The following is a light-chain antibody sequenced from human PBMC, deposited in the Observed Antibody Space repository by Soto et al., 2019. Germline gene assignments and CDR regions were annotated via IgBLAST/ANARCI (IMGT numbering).Light chain of an antibody. CDR2: DVT. CDR3: CSYTGSYSDV. CDR1: SSDVGGYRY. V-gene: IGLV2-11*01. Sequence: QSALTQPHSVSGSPGQSVTISCTGTSSDVGGYRYVSWYQQHPGKAPQLIIYDVTERPSGVPDRFSGSTSGNTASLAISGLQAEDEADYYCCSYTGSYSDVFGIGTQLTVL. J-gene: IGLJ1*01.